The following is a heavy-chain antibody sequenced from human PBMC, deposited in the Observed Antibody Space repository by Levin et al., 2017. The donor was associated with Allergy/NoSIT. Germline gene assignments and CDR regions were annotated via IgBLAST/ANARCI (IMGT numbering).Heavy chain of an antibody. V-gene: IGHV3-30*18. CDR2: ISYDGDNK. D-gene: IGHD3-10*01. CDR1: GLTFSTYA. CDR3: AKGGSTWFGYKGGFDH. J-gene: IGHJ4*02. Sequence: GGSLRLSCEASGLTFSTYAMHWVRQAPGKGLEWVPVISYDGDNKYYADSVKGRFTISRDNSKNTLYLQMNSLRAEDTAVYYCAKGGSTWFGYKGGFDHWGQGTLVTVSS.